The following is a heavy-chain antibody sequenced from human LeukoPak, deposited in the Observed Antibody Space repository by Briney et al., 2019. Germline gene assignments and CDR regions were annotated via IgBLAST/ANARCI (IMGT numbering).Heavy chain of an antibody. CDR2: IYHSGST. J-gene: IGHJ6*03. CDR3: ARDPDLWGGYYMDV. D-gene: IGHD3-3*01. CDR1: GYSISSGYY. Sequence: SETLSLTCTVSGYSISSGYYWGWIRQPPGKGLEWIGSIYHSGSTYYNPSLKSRVTISVDTSKNQFSLKLSSVTAADTAVYYCARDPDLWGGYYMDVWGKGTTVTVSS. V-gene: IGHV4-38-2*02.